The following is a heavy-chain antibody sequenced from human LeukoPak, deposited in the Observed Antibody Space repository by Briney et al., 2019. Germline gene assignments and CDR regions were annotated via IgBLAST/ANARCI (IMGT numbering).Heavy chain of an antibody. D-gene: IGHD2-2*01. Sequence: GGSLRLSCAASGFTFSSYSMNWVRQAPGKGLEWVSSISSSSSYIYYADSVKGRFTISRDNAKNSLYLQMNSLRAEDTAVYYCATGGCSSTSCIDYWGQGTLVTASS. V-gene: IGHV3-21*01. CDR3: ATGGCSSTSCIDY. J-gene: IGHJ4*02. CDR2: ISSSSSYI. CDR1: GFTFSSYS.